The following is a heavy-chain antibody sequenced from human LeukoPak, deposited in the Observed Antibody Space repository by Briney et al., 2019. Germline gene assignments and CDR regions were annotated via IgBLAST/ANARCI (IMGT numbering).Heavy chain of an antibody. CDR2: VSYDGSNK. CDR3: ARGSNSGYSIDS. D-gene: IGHD3-22*01. CDR1: GFTFSSYA. J-gene: IGHJ4*02. V-gene: IGHV3-30-3*01. Sequence: QPGRSLRLSCAASGFTFSSYAMHWVRQAPGKGLEWVAVVSYDGSNKYYADSVKGRFTISRDNSKNTLYLQMNSLRAEDTAVYFCARGSNSGYSIDSWGQGTLVTVSS.